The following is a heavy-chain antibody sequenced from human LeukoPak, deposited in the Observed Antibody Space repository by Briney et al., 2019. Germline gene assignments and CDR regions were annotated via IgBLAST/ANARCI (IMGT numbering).Heavy chain of an antibody. Sequence: ASVKVSCKASGYSFSSHDINWVRQATGQGLEWMGWMNPKSGNTDHAQKFQGRVTMTRDTSITTGYMELSRLRSDDTAVYYCARVGDGLNDAFDMWGQGTLVTVSS. J-gene: IGHJ3*02. D-gene: IGHD5-24*01. CDR3: ARVGDGLNDAFDM. CDR1: GYSFSSHD. CDR2: MNPKSGNT. V-gene: IGHV1-8*01.